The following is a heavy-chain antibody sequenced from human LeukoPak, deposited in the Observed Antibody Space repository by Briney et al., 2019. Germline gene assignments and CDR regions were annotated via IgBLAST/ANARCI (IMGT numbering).Heavy chain of an antibody. CDR3: ATREGLTGTIPFDY. D-gene: IGHD1-20*01. V-gene: IGHV1-69*04. J-gene: IGHJ4*02. Sequence: SVKVSCKASGGTFISYAISWVRQAPGQGLEWMGRIIPILGIANYAQKFQGRVTITADKSTSTAYMELSSLRSEDTAVYYCATREGLTGTIPFDYWGQGTLVTVSS. CDR2: IIPILGIA. CDR1: GGTFISYA.